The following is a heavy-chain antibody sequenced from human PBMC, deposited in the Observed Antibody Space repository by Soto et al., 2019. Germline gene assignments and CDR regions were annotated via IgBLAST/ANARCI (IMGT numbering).Heavy chain of an antibody. CDR1: GGSFSGYY. Sequence: QVQLQQWGAGLLKPSETLSLTCAVYGGSFSGYYWSWIRQPPGKGLEWIGEINHSGSTNYNPSLKSRVTISVDTSKNQFSLKLSSVTAADTAVYYCARAHNTYYYDSSGYYYVGYFDYWGQGTLVTVSS. CDR2: INHSGST. CDR3: ARAHNTYYYDSSGYYYVGYFDY. J-gene: IGHJ4*02. D-gene: IGHD3-22*01. V-gene: IGHV4-34*01.